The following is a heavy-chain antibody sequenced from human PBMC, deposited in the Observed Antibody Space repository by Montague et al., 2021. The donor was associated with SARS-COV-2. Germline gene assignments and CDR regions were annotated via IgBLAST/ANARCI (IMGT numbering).Heavy chain of an antibody. Sequence: CAISGGSVSSNIATWNWIRQSPSRGLEWLGRTYYRSKWYNDYAVSVKSRITINPDTSKNQISLQPNSVTPEDTAVYYCARTSASSDYWGQGTLVTVSS. V-gene: IGHV6-1*01. D-gene: IGHD1-26*01. J-gene: IGHJ4*02. CDR1: GGSVSSNIAT. CDR3: ARTSASSDY. CDR2: TYYRSKWYN.